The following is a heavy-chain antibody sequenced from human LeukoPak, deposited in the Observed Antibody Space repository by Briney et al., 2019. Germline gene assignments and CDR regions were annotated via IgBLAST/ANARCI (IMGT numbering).Heavy chain of an antibody. J-gene: IGHJ4*02. V-gene: IGHV4-34*01. Sequence: PSETLSLTCAVYGGSFSGYYWSWIRQPPGKGLEWIGEINHGGSTNYNPSLKSRVTISVDTSKNQFSLKLSSVTAADTAVYYCARARRGDFDYWGQGTLVTVSS. D-gene: IGHD3-16*01. CDR2: INHGGST. CDR1: GGSFSGYY. CDR3: ARARRGDFDY.